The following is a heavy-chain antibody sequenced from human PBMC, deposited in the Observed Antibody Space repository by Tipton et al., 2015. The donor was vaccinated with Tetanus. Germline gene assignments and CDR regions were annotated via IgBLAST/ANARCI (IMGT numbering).Heavy chain of an antibody. CDR3: ARGNRGSSWYL. J-gene: IGHJ4*02. D-gene: IGHD6-13*01. CDR2: MNPKTGPA. CDR1: GYAFASYD. V-gene: IGHV1-8*01. Sequence: QSGPEVKKPGASVKVSCKAYGYAFASYDLNWVRQASGQGLEWLGYMNPKTGPAGYAQKFQDRVTMISDISSSTAYMELRNLRSDDTAVYYCARGNRGSSWYLWGQGTLLTVSS.